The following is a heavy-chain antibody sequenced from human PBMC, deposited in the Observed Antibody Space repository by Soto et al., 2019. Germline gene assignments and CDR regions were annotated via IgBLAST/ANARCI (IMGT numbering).Heavy chain of an antibody. J-gene: IGHJ6*02. D-gene: IGHD3-10*01. CDR2: ISAYNGNT. V-gene: IGHV1-18*01. Sequence: GASVKVSCKASGYTFTSYGISWVRQAPGQGLEWMGWISAYNGNTNYAQKLQGRVTMTTDTSTSTAYMELRSLISDDTAVYYCAILLGGDPNYYYGMDVWGQGTTVTVSS. CDR3: AILLGGDPNYYYGMDV. CDR1: GYTFTSYG.